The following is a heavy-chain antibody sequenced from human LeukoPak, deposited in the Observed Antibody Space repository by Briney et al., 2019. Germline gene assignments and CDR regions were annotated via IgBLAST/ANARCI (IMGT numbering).Heavy chain of an antibody. CDR1: GVSLSTSGMR. V-gene: IGHV2-70*04. CDR2: IDWDDDK. Sequence: SGPAQVKPTQPLTLTCTFSGVSLSTSGMRGSWIRQPPGKALEWLARIDWDDDKFYSTSLKTRLTIYKDTSKNQVVLTMTNMDPVDTATYYCARMVRSGDLDYWGQGTLVTVSS. D-gene: IGHD3-10*01. CDR3: ARMVRSGDLDY. J-gene: IGHJ4*02.